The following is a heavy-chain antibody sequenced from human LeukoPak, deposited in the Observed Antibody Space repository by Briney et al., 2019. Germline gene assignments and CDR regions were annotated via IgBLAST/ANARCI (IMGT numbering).Heavy chain of an antibody. Sequence: AGGSLRLSCAASGFTVSSNYMSWVRQAPGKGLEWVSVIHSGGSTYYADSVKGRFTISRDNSKNTLYLQMNSLRAEDTAVYYCARAGYYYDSSGYYRTLYFDYWGQGTLVTVSS. V-gene: IGHV3-53*01. J-gene: IGHJ4*02. D-gene: IGHD3-22*01. CDR2: IHSGGST. CDR3: ARAGYYYDSSGYYRTLYFDY. CDR1: GFTVSSNY.